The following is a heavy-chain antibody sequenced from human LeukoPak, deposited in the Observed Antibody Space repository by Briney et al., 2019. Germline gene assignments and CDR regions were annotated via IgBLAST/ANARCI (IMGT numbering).Heavy chain of an antibody. CDR2: IYSGGDT. CDR3: ARGYIGTGARGGFDY. Sequence: GGSLRLSCAASGFTVSSNHMSWVRQAPGKGLEWVSTIYSGGDTYNADSVKDKFTIFRDNSKNTVYLQMDSLRAEDTAVYYCARGYIGTGARGGFDYWGQGTLVTVSS. D-gene: IGHD1-14*01. J-gene: IGHJ4*02. V-gene: IGHV3-66*01. CDR1: GFTVSSNH.